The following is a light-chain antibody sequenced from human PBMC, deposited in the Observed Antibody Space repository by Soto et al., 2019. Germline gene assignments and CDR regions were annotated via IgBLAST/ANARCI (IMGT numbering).Light chain of an antibody. CDR3: QAWDSSTVV. CDR2: QDT. CDR1: KLGDKY. J-gene: IGLJ2*01. V-gene: IGLV3-1*01. Sequence: SSELTQPPSVSVSPGQTASITCSGDKLGDKYACWYQQKPGQSPVLVIYQDTKRPSGIPERFFGSNSGNTATLTISGTQAMDEADYYCQAWDSSTVVFGGGTKVTVL.